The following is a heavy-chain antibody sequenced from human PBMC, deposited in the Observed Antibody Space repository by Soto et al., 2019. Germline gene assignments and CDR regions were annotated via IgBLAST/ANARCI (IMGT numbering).Heavy chain of an antibody. CDR3: ATDLHWAFNC. CDR1: GFSFSTFS. V-gene: IGHV3-48*01. Sequence: EVQLVESGGGLVQPWGSLSLSCAGSGFSFSTFSMNWVRQAPGRGLEWISYISTGGRPISYAGSVKGPFTISRDNAIKSLSPQTASLPVVNTALYYCATDLHWAFNCWGQGTLVTVSS. J-gene: IGHJ4*02. CDR2: ISTGGRPI. D-gene: IGHD7-27*01.